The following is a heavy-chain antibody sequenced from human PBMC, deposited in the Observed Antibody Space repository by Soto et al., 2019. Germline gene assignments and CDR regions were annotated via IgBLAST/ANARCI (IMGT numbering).Heavy chain of an antibody. CDR3: AGITSLQWYYMDV. Sequence: SQTLSLTCAISGDSVSSNSAAWNWIRQSPSGGLEWLGRTYYRSRWYNDYAVSVRSRITINPDTSKNQFSLHLNSVTPEDTAVYYCAGITSLQWYYMDVWGKGTTVSVFS. D-gene: IGHD1-7*01. V-gene: IGHV6-1*01. J-gene: IGHJ6*03. CDR1: GDSVSSNSAA. CDR2: TYYRSRWYN.